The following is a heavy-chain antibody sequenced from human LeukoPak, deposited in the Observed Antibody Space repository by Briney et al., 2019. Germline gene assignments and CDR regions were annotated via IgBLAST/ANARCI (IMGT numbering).Heavy chain of an antibody. J-gene: IGHJ5*02. CDR2: IRSKAYGGTT. Sequence: GRSLRLSCTVSGFTFGDYAMSWFRQAPGKGLEWVGFIRSKAYGGTTEYAASVKGRFTISRDDSKSIAYLQMNSLKTGDTGVYYCTRDPVCCGGDCFGPWGQGTLVTVSS. CDR1: GFTFGDYA. D-gene: IGHD2-21*01. V-gene: IGHV3-49*03. CDR3: TRDPVCCGGDCFGP.